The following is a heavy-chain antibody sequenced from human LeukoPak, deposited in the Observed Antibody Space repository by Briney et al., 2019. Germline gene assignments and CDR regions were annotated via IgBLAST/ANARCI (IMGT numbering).Heavy chain of an antibody. J-gene: IGHJ4*02. D-gene: IGHD6-6*01. CDR3: ANLGVAAPYFDY. CDR2: ISGSGGST. Sequence: PGGSLRLSCAASGFTFSSYAMSWVRQAPGKGLEWVSGISGSGGSTYYADPVKGRFTISRDNSKNTLYLQMNSLRVEDTAVYYCANLGVAAPYFDYWGQGTLVTVSS. V-gene: IGHV3-23*01. CDR1: GFTFSSYA.